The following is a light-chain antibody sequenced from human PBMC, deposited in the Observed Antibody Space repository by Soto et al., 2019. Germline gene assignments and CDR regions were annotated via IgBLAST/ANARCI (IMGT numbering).Light chain of an antibody. Sequence: QSALTQPRSVSGSPGQSVTISCTGTSSDVGGYNYVSWYQQHPGKAPKVMIYDVSERPSGVPDRFSGSTSGNTASLTISGLQAEDEADYYCCSYAGSPRYVFGTGTKLTVL. J-gene: IGLJ1*01. V-gene: IGLV2-11*01. CDR2: DVS. CDR1: SSDVGGYNY. CDR3: CSYAGSPRYV.